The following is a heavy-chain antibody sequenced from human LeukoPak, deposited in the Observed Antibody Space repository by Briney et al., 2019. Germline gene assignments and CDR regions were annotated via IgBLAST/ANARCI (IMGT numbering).Heavy chain of an antibody. Sequence: GGSLRLSCAASGFTFSSYAMSWVRQAPGKGLEWVSAISGSGGSTYYADSVKGRFTISRDNSKNTLYLQMNSLRAEDTAVYYCAKVAAANKYYYYNYMDVWGKGTTVTVSS. CDR3: AKVAAANKYYYYNYMDV. V-gene: IGHV3-23*01. CDR2: ISGSGGST. D-gene: IGHD6-13*01. J-gene: IGHJ6*03. CDR1: GFTFSSYA.